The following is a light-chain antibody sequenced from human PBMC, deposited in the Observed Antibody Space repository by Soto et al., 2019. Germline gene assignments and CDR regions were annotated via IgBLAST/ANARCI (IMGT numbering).Light chain of an antibody. Sequence: AIRMTQSPSSFSASTGDRVTITCRASQGISSYLAWYQQKPGKAPKLLIYAASTLQSGVPSRFSGSGSGTEFTLTISCLQSEDFATYDCQQYYSYPRTFGQGTKVEIK. CDR1: QGISSY. CDR3: QQYYSYPRT. V-gene: IGKV1-8*01. J-gene: IGKJ1*01. CDR2: AAS.